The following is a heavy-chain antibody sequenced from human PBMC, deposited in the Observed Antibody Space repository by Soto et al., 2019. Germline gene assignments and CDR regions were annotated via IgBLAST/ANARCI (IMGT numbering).Heavy chain of an antibody. CDR2: ISSYNGNT. V-gene: IGHV1-18*04. Sequence: ASVKVSCKASGYTFTSYGISWVRQAPGQGLEWMGWISSYNGNTNYAQKVQGRVTMTTDTSTSTTYMELRSLRSDDTAVYYCARGPRYCSTTSCFSGVTWFDPWGQGTLVTVSS. CDR3: ARGPRYCSTTSCFSGVTWFDP. CDR1: GYTFTSYG. D-gene: IGHD2-2*01. J-gene: IGHJ5*02.